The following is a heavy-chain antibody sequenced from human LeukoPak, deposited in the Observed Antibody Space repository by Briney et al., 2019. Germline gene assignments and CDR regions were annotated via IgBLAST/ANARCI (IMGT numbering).Heavy chain of an antibody. CDR1: GGSFSGYY. D-gene: IGHD2-2*01. CDR2: INHSGST. J-gene: IGHJ4*02. V-gene: IGHV4-34*01. CDR3: ARRAVVVPAAIDY. Sequence: PSETLSLTCAVYGGSFSGYYWSWIRQPPGKGLQWIGEINHSGSTNYNPSLKSRVTISVDTSKNQFSLKLSSVTAADTAVYYCARRAVVVPAAIDYWGQRTPVTVSS.